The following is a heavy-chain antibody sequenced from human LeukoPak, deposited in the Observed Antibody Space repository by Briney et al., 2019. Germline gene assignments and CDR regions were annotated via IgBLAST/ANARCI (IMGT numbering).Heavy chain of an antibody. CDR2: ISAYNGNT. D-gene: IGHD2-2*01. V-gene: IGHV1-18*01. J-gene: IGHJ4*02. CDR1: GYTFTSYG. CDR3: ARNAFSTSSENYFDF. Sequence: ASVKVSCKASGYTFTSYGISWVRQAPGQGLEWMGWISAYNGNTNYAQKLQGRVTMTTDTSTSTAYMELGSLKSDDTAVYYCARNAFSTSSENYFDFWGRGTLVTVSS.